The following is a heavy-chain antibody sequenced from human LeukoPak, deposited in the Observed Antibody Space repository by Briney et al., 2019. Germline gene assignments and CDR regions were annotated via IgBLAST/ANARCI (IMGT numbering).Heavy chain of an antibody. D-gene: IGHD2-2*02. CDR2: INHSGST. CDR1: GGSFSGYY. Sequence: PSETLSLTCAVYGGSFSGYYWSWIRQPPGKGLEWIGEINHSGSTNYNPSLKSRVTISVDTSKNQFSLKLSSVTAADTAVYYCARQTPKTCSSTSCYTGSYYYYYMDVWGKGTTVTVSS. J-gene: IGHJ6*03. CDR3: ARQTPKTCSSTSCYTGSYYYYYMDV. V-gene: IGHV4-34*01.